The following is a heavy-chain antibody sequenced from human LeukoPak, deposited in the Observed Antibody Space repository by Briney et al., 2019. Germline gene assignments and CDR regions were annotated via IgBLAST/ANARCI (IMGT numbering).Heavy chain of an antibody. D-gene: IGHD3-22*01. Sequence: GGSLRLSCVGSGFTFCYYAMPWVRQAPGKGLEWVSGITSSGSATYYGDSVKGRFTISRDNSNDTLYLQMNSLRAEDTAMYYCAKDDDSSEFHDWYVDLWGGGALISVSS. CDR3: AKDDDSSEFHDWYVDL. CDR2: ITSSGSAT. V-gene: IGHV3-23*01. CDR1: GFTFCYYA. J-gene: IGHJ2*01.